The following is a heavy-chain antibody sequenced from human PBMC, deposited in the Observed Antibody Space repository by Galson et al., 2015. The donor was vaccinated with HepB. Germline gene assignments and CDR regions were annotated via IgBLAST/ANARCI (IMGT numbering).Heavy chain of an antibody. D-gene: IGHD1-14*01. CDR2: IWYDGSNK. J-gene: IGHJ4*02. CDR1: GFTFSSYG. V-gene: IGHV3-33*08. Sequence: SLRLFCAASGFTFSSYGMHWVRQAPGKGLEWVAVIWYDGSNKYYADSVKGRFTISRDNSKNTLYLQMNSLRAEDTAVYYCARDQDHGPFDYWGQGTLVTVSS. CDR3: ARDQDHGPFDY.